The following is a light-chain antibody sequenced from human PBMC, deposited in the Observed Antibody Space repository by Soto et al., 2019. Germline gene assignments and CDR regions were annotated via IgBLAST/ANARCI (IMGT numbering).Light chain of an antibody. CDR3: CSFAGGGATWV. V-gene: IGLV2-23*01. CDR2: EAT. CDR1: NSDVGSYKF. Sequence: QSALTQPASVSGSPGQSITISCTGTNSDVGSYKFVSWYQQHPGKVPKLIIYEATKRPSGLSNRFSGSKSGNTASLTISGLQAEDEADYYCCSFAGGGATWVFGGGTKLTVL. J-gene: IGLJ3*02.